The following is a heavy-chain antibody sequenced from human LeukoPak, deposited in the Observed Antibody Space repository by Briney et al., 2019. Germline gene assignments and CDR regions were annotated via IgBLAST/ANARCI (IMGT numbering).Heavy chain of an antibody. CDR2: IYYSGST. Sequence: SETLSLTCTVSGGSISSSSYYWGWIRQPPGKGLEWIRSIYYSGSTYYNPSLKSRVTISVNTSKNQFSLKLSSVTAADTAVYYCARGLANYDYVWGSPLGDYWGQGTLVTVSS. CDR3: ARGLANYDYVWGSPLGDY. CDR1: GGSISSSSYY. J-gene: IGHJ4*02. D-gene: IGHD3-16*01. V-gene: IGHV4-39*01.